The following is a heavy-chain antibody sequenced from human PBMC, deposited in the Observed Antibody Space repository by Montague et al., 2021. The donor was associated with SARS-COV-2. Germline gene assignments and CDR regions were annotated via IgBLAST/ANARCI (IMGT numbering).Heavy chain of an antibody. CDR2: IHIGGTS. J-gene: IGHJ4*02. Sequence: SETLSLTCTVSGDSNSSGGYFWGWIRQPPGKGLEWIASIHIGGTSYLNPSLKSRVTISIDSSKNQFSLNVTSVTAADTAAYFCARSRDWYLGNWGQRTLATVSS. D-gene: IGHD3-9*01. V-gene: IGHV4-39*07. CDR3: ARSRDWYLGN. CDR1: GDSNSSGGYF.